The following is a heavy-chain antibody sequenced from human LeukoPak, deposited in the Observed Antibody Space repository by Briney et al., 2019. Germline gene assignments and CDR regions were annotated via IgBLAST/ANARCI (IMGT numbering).Heavy chain of an antibody. D-gene: IGHD2-2*02. CDR3: ARDRCGSTSCYIDY. V-gene: IGHV3-66*01. CDR2: IYSGGTT. Sequence: GGSLRLSCAASGFTVSSNYMSWVRQAPGKGLEWVSVIYSGGTTYYADSVKGRFTISRDNSKNTLYLQMNSLRAEDTAVYYCARDRCGSTSCYIDYRGQGSLVTVSS. CDR1: GFTVSSNY. J-gene: IGHJ4*02.